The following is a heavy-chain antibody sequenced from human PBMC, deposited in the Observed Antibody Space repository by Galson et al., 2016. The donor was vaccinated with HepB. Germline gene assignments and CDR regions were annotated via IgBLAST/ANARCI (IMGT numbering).Heavy chain of an antibody. CDR2: IYYSGST. J-gene: IGHJ3*02. CDR3: ARDTIFGLVRGDAFDI. CDR1: GGSISSYY. Sequence: SETLSLTCTVSGGSISSYYWSWIRQLPGKGLEWIGYIYYSGSTNYNPSLKSRVTISVDTSKNQFSLKLSSVTAADTAVYYCARDTIFGLVRGDAFDIWGQGTMVTVSS. D-gene: IGHD3-3*01. V-gene: IGHV4-59*01.